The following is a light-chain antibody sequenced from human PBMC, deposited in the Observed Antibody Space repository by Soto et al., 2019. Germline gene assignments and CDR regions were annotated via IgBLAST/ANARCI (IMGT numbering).Light chain of an antibody. J-gene: IGLJ1*01. CDR1: SSDVGGYNY. CDR3: SSYTSSSTNV. Sequence: QSVLTQPASVSGSPGQSITLSCTGTSSDVGGYNYVSWYQQHPGKAPKLMIYDVSNRPSGVSNRFSGSKSGNTASLTISGLQAEDEADYYCSSYTSSSTNVFGTGPKVT. V-gene: IGLV2-14*01. CDR2: DVS.